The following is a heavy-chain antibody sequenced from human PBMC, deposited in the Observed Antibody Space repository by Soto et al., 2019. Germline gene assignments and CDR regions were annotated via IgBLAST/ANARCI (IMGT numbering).Heavy chain of an antibody. D-gene: IGHD3-10*01. CDR2: IYYSGST. CDR1: GGSIISSSYY. CDR3: AKGELWFAY. J-gene: IGHJ4*02. V-gene: IGHV4-39*01. Sequence: LSLTCTVSGGSIISSSYYWGWIRQPPVKGLEWIGSIYYSGSTYYNPSLKSRVTISVDTSKNQFSLKLSSVTAADTAVYYCAKGELWFAYLGQGTSVNVSS.